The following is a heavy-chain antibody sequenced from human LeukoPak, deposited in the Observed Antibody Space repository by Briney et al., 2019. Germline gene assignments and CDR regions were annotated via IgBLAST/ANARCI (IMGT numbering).Heavy chain of an antibody. V-gene: IGHV3-7*01. CDR1: GFTFSNYW. D-gene: IGHD2-15*01. CDR2: IKQDGSER. CDR3: ARGSMHIYHLYSDY. Sequence: GGSLRLSCAASGFTFSNYWVSWFRQAPGQGLEWVASIKQDGSERYYVDSVKGRFTISRDNAKNSLFLQLSSLRVEDTAVYYCARGSMHIYHLYSDYWGQGTLVTVSS. J-gene: IGHJ4*02.